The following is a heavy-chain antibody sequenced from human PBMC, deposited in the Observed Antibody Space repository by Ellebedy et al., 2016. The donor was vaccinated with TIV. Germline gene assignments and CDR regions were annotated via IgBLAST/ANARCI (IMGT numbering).Heavy chain of an antibody. J-gene: IGHJ4*02. CDR2: IKQDGSEK. CDR1: GFTFSSSW. CDR3: VREGIGGFDH. Sequence: GESLKISXAASGFTFSSSWMHWVRQAPGKGLEWVANIKQDGSEKEYVDSVEGRFTISRDNAKNSVYLQMSSLRAEDTAVYYCVREGIGGFDHWGQGSLVTVSS. D-gene: IGHD2-15*01. V-gene: IGHV3-7*01.